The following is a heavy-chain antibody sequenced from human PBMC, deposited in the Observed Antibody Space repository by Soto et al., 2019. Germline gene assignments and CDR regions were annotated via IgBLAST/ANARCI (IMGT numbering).Heavy chain of an antibody. V-gene: IGHV1-2*04. D-gene: IGHD1-26*01. CDR3: ARDREPDYYYYMDV. CDR1: GYTFTGYY. CDR2: INPNSGGT. J-gene: IGHJ6*03. Sequence: ASVKVSCKASGYTFTGYYMQWGRQAPGQGLEWMGWINPNSGGTNYAQKFQGWVTMTRDTSISTAYMELSRLRSEDTAVYYCARDREPDYYYYMDVWGKGTTVTVSS.